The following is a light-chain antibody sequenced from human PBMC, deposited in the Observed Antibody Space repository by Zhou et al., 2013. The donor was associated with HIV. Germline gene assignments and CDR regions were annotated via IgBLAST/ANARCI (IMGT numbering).Light chain of an antibody. J-gene: IGKJ2*04. CDR1: QAISSY. Sequence: DIQMTQSPSILSASVGDRVTITCRASQAISSYLAWYQQKPGEAPQLLIYAASTLRSGVPSRFSGSGSGTEFTLTISSLQPEDFATYYCQQSYSTPHGSFGPGTKLDIK. CDR2: AAS. CDR3: QQSYSTPHGS. V-gene: IGKV1-39*01.